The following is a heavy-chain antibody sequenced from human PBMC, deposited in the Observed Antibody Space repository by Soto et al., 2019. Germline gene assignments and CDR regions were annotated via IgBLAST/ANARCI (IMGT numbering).Heavy chain of an antibody. J-gene: IGHJ4*02. D-gene: IGHD3-16*01. Sequence: ASVKVSCKASGYTFANFLIHWMRQAPGQGLEWMGWISPNSGGTLYAQKFQGRVTLASDSSISTAYMELSRLGSGDTAVYYCAREPRTGAYVSDYWGQGTQGTAPQ. V-gene: IGHV1-2*02. CDR2: ISPNSGGT. CDR3: AREPRTGAYVSDY. CDR1: GYTFANFL.